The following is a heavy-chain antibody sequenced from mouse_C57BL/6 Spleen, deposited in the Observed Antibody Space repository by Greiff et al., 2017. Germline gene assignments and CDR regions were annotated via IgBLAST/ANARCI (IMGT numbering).Heavy chain of an antibody. J-gene: IGHJ1*03. CDR2: ISYSGST. V-gene: IGHV3-8*01. Sequence: VHVKQSGPGLAKPSQTLSLTCSVTGYSITSDYWNWIRKFPGNKLEYMGYISYSGSTYYNPSLKSRSSITRDTSKNQYYLQLNSVPTEDTATYYCARAHDYWYFDVWGTGTTVTVSS. CDR3: ARAHDYWYFDV. CDR1: GYSITSDY.